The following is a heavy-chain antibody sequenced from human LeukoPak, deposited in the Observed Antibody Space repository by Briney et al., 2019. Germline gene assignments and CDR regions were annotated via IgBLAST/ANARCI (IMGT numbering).Heavy chain of an antibody. CDR3: ARDRDCSSTSCYVEDDAFDI. Sequence: GGSLRLSCAASGFTFSSYWMSWVRQAPGKGLEWVANIKQDGSEKYYVDSVKDRFTISRDNAKNSLYLQMNSLRAEDTAVYYCARDRDCSSTSCYVEDDAFDIWGQGTMVTVSS. CDR2: IKQDGSEK. D-gene: IGHD2-2*01. V-gene: IGHV3-7*01. CDR1: GFTFSSYW. J-gene: IGHJ3*02.